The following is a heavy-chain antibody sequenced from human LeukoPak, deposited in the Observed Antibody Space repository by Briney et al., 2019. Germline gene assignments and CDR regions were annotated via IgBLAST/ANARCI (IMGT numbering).Heavy chain of an antibody. CDR1: GFTFSSYG. CDR3: AKSLTAGAGNFDY. D-gene: IGHD6-13*01. J-gene: IGHJ4*02. CDR2: ISYDGSNK. V-gene: IGHV3-30*18. Sequence: GRSLRLSCAASGFTFSSYGMPWVRQAPGKGLEWVAVISYDGSNKYYADSVKGRFTISRDNSKNTLYLQMNSLRAEDTAVYYCAKSLTAGAGNFDYWGQGTLVTVSS.